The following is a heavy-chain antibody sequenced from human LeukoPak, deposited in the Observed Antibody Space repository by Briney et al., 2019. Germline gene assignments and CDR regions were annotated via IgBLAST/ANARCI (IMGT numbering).Heavy chain of an antibody. CDR3: ARDQHYYYYDMDV. CDR2: IWFDGSNK. J-gene: IGHJ6*02. V-gene: IGHV3-33*01. CDR1: GFPFSSYG. Sequence: GGSLRLSCAASGFPFSSYGMHWVRQAPGKGLEWVALIWFDGSNKYYADSVKGRFTISRDNSKNTLYLQMNSQRAEDTAVYYCARDQHYYYYDMDVWGQGTTVTVSS.